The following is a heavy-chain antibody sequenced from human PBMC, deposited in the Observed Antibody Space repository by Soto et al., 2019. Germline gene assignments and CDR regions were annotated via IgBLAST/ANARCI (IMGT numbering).Heavy chain of an antibody. Sequence: QVQLVESGGGVVQPGRSLRLSCAASGFTISSYGVHWVRQPPDKGLEWVAVIWYEGCNKYYADSVKGRFTISRDNSKKALYLRMNSLRAEDTAVYYCAHEQQLVFQHWGQGTLVTVSS. CDR2: IWYEGCNK. V-gene: IGHV3-33*06. CDR1: GFTISSYG. D-gene: IGHD6-13*01. CDR3: AHEQQLVFQH. J-gene: IGHJ1*01.